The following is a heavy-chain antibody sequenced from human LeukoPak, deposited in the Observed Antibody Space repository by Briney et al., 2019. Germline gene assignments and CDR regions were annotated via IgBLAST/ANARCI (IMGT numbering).Heavy chain of an antibody. Sequence: SQTLSLTCALYAGSPSGYSSGWIRHPPENGLGWIGEINKSVTTNYNPSPKRRVTISVDTPKTQLSRKLSSLTAANTPVYTCARGRWLPGLDYGGKGTLFTVSS. CDR3: ARGRWLPGLDY. CDR2: INKSVTT. J-gene: IGHJ4*02. V-gene: IGHV4-34*01. D-gene: IGHD5-24*01. CDR1: AGSPSGYS.